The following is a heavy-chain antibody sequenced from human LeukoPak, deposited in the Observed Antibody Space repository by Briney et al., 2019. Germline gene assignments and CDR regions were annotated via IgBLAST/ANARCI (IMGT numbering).Heavy chain of an antibody. D-gene: IGHD6-13*01. CDR1: GGSISSYY. J-gene: IGHJ5*02. Sequence: SETLSLTCTVSGGSISSYYWSWIRQPPGKGLEWIGYIYYSGSTNYNPSLKSRVTISVDTSKNQFSLKLSSVTAADTAVYYCARGIAAARFDPWGQGTLVTVSS. CDR3: ARGIAAARFDP. CDR2: IYYSGST. V-gene: IGHV4-59*01.